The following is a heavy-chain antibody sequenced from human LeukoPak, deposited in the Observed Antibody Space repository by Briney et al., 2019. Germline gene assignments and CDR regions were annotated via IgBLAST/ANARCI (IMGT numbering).Heavy chain of an antibody. J-gene: IGHJ6*02. D-gene: IGHD6-6*01. Sequence: GESLKISCKGSGYSFTNYWIGWVRQMPGKGLEWIGIIYPGDSDTRYSPSFQGQVTISADKSISTAYLQWSSLKASDTAMYYCARSNIHSSSSGWDYYYYYGMDVWGQGTTVTVSS. V-gene: IGHV5-51*01. CDR3: ARSNIHSSSSGWDYYYYYGMDV. CDR1: GYSFTNYW. CDR2: IYPGDSDT.